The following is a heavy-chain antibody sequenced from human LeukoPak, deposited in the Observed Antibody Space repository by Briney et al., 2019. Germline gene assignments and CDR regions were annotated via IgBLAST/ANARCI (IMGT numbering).Heavy chain of an antibody. J-gene: IGHJ3*02. CDR1: GGSFSGYY. Sequence: PSETLSLTCAVYGGSFSGYYWSWIRQPPGKGLEWIGEINHSGSTNYNPSLKSRVTISVDTSKNQFSLKLSSVTAADTAVYYCARHLRITMVRGVITDVAFGIWGQGTMVTVSS. CDR3: ARHLRITMVRGVITDVAFGI. CDR2: INHSGST. D-gene: IGHD3-10*01. V-gene: IGHV4-34*01.